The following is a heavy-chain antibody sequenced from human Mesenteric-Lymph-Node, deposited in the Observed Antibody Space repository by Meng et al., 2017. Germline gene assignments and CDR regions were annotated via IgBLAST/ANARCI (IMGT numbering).Heavy chain of an antibody. V-gene: IGHV1-2*02. J-gene: IGHJ3*02. Sequence: ASVKVSCKASGYTFTGYYMHWVRQAPGQGLEWMGWINPNSGGTNYAQKFQGRVTMTRDTSISTAYMELSRLRSYDTAVYYCARDYGDTAGDAFDIWGQGTMVTVSS. CDR3: ARDYGDTAGDAFDI. CDR2: INPNSGGT. D-gene: IGHD4-17*01. CDR1: GYTFTGYY.